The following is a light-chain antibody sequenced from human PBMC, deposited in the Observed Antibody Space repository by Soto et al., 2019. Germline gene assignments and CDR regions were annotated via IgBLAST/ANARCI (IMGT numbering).Light chain of an antibody. CDR3: SSYTRSSTRV. J-gene: IGLJ1*01. Sequence: QSALTQPASVSGSPGQSITISCTGTSSDVGGYNYVSWYQQHPGKAPKLMIYEVSNRPSGVSNRFSGSKSGNTASLTISGLQAEDEVDYYCSSYTRSSTRVFGTGTKVTVL. CDR2: EVS. CDR1: SSDVGGYNY. V-gene: IGLV2-14*01.